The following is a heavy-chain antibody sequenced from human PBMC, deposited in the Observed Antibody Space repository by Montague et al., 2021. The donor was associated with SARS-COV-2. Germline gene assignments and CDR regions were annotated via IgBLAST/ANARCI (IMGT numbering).Heavy chain of an antibody. CDR3: ARSRYRTTYLNGMDV. V-gene: IGHV4-61*09. J-gene: IGHJ6*02. CDR1: GDSISSGDYH. Sequence: TLSLTCTVSGDSISSGDYHWSWVRQPAGKGLEWIGYIYTLGSTSYNPSLKSRVTISMDTSKNQLSLKLSSATAADTAVYFCARSRYRTTYLNGMDVWGQGTTVTVSS. CDR2: IYTLGST. D-gene: IGHD2-15*01.